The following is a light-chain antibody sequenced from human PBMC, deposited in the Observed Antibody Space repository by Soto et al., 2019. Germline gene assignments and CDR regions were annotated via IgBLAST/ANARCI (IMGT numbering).Light chain of an antibody. V-gene: IGKV3-20*01. CDR3: QQYATSPRT. CDR2: AAS. J-gene: IGKJ1*01. CDR1: ESVNNNY. Sequence: ENVLTQSPGTLSLSPGEEATLSCRASESVNNNYLAWYQQIPGQAPRLLIYAASIRATGIPDRFSGRGSGTDFTLTSSRLEPEDFSVYYCQQYATSPRTFGQGTKVEI.